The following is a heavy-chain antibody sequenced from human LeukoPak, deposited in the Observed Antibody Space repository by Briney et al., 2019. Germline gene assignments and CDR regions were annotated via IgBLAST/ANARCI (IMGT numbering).Heavy chain of an antibody. CDR1: GFTFSSYW. Sequence: PGGSLRLSCAASGFTFSSYWMSWVRQAPGKGLEWVANIKQDGSEKCYVDSVKGRFTISRDNAKDSLYLQMNSLRAEDTAAYYCARERYGSGTRVRYFDYWGQGTLVTVSS. J-gene: IGHJ4*02. CDR2: IKQDGSEK. CDR3: ARERYGSGTRVRYFDY. V-gene: IGHV3-7*01. D-gene: IGHD3-10*01.